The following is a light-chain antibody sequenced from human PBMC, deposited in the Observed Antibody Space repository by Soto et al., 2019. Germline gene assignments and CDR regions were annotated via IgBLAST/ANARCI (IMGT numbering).Light chain of an antibody. CDR1: QSVSNN. V-gene: IGKV3-15*01. CDR2: HAA. CDR3: QQYNEWPLT. J-gene: IGKJ4*01. Sequence: EIVMTQSQATLSVSPGGRATLSCRASQSVSNNVAWYQQKPGQAPRLLIYHAATRATGIPARFSGSGSGTEVTLTISSLQSEDFAVYYCQQYNEWPLTFGGGTKVEIK.